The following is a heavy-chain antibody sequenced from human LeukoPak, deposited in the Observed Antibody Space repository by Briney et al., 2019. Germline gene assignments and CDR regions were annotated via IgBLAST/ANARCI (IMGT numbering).Heavy chain of an antibody. D-gene: IGHD4-17*01. V-gene: IGHV3-74*01. CDR2: INTDESST. CDR1: GFTFSSYW. CDR3: AKDSGGFYGDYAFDY. Sequence: GGSLRLSCAASGFTFSSYWMHWVRQAPGKGLVWVSRINTDESSTTYADSVKGRFTISRDNANNTLYLQMNSLRAEDTAVYYCAKDSGGFYGDYAFDYWGQGTLVTVSS. J-gene: IGHJ4*02.